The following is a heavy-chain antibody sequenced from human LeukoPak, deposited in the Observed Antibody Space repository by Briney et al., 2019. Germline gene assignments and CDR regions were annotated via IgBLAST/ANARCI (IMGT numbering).Heavy chain of an antibody. D-gene: IGHD2-21*01. Sequence: GGSLRLSCAVSGFNLSSYTMTWVRQAPGKGLEWVSSFTSPTGSTHYADSLKDRFTMSRDNARNSVFLQMDRLGAEDTAVYYCVGHIDPWGQGTQVTVSS. V-gene: IGHV3-21*01. CDR2: FTSPTGST. J-gene: IGHJ5*02. CDR1: GFNLSSYT. CDR3: VGHIDP.